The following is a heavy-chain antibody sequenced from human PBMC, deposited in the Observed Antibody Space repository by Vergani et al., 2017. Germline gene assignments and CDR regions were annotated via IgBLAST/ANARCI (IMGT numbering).Heavy chain of an antibody. CDR3: ARGDYGILTGYRY. CDR2: IYPSGGHT. J-gene: IGHJ4*02. D-gene: IGHD3-9*01. Sequence: QVQLVQSGAEVKKPGASVQVSCKASGYTFTSYDMHWVRQAPGQGLEWMGKIYPSGGHTNYAQKFQGRVTMTRDTSTSTVYMELSSLRSEDTAIYYCARGDYGILTGYRYWGQGTLVTVSA. V-gene: IGHV1-46*03. CDR1: GYTFTSYD.